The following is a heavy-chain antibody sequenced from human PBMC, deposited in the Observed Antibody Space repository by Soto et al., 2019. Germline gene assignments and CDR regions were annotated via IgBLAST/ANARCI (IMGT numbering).Heavy chain of an antibody. CDR3: ASDVWSPENYYMDV. Sequence: QVQLVQSGAEVKKPGSSVKVSCKASGGTFSSYTISWVRQAPGQGLEWMGRIIPILGIANYAQKFQGRVTITADKATSTAYMELSSLRSEDTAVYYCASDVWSPENYYMDVWGKGTTVTVSS. J-gene: IGHJ6*03. CDR1: GGTFSSYT. D-gene: IGHD2-2*01. V-gene: IGHV1-69*02. CDR2: IIPILGIA.